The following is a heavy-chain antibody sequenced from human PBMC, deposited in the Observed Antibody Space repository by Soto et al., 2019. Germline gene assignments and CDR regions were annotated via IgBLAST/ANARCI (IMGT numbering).Heavy chain of an antibody. CDR3: ARTPPADRHFQH. CDR2: ISWNSDSL. J-gene: IGHJ1*01. Sequence: EVQLVESGGGLVQPGRSLRLSCAASGFTFDDYAMHWVRQPPGKGLEWVSGISWNSDSLDYADSVKGRFTISRDNAKNSLYLQMNTLRPDDTALYYCARTPPADRHFQHWGQGTLVSVSS. D-gene: IGHD1-7*01. V-gene: IGHV3-9*01. CDR1: GFTFDDYA.